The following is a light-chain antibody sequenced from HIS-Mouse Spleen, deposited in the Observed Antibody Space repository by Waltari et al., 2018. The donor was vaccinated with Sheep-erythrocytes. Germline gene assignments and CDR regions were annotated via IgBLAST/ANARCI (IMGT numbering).Light chain of an antibody. J-gene: IGKJ1*01. Sequence: DIVMTQSPLSLPVTPGEPASISCRSSPSLLHSNGYNYLDWYLQKPGQSPQPLIYLGSNRASGGPDRFSGSGSGTDFTLKISRVEAEDVGVYYCMQALQTPRTFGQGTKVEIK. CDR3: MQALQTPRT. CDR2: LGS. V-gene: IGKV2-28*01. CDR1: PSLLHSNGYNY.